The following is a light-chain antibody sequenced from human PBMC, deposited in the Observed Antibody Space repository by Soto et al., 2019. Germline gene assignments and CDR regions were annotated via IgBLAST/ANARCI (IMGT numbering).Light chain of an antibody. V-gene: IGKV1-33*01. CDR2: DAS. CDR1: QDVRKY. Sequence: DIQMTQSPSSLSASVGDRVTITCQASQDVRKYLSWYQQKARKAPKLLIYDASNLETGVPSRFRGGGFGKDFPSPISTLQLEIIETYSCHQRHNPPHTFGPGTKVDIK. J-gene: IGKJ3*01. CDR3: HQRHNPPHT.